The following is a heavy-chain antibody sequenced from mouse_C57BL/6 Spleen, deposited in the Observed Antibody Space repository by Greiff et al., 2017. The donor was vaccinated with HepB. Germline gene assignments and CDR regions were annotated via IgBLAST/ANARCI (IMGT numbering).Heavy chain of an antibody. CDR1: GYTFTDYY. Sequence: LEESGASVKISCKASGYTFTDYYMNWVKQSHGKSLEWIGDINPNNGGTSYNQKFKGKATLTVDKSSSTAYMELRSLTSEDSAVYYCARRSTVDYWGQGTTLTVSS. D-gene: IGHD1-1*01. CDR2: INPNNGGT. V-gene: IGHV1-26*01. J-gene: IGHJ2*01. CDR3: ARRSTVDY.